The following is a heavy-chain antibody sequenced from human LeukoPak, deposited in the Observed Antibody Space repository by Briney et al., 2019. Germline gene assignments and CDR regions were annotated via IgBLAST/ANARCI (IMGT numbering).Heavy chain of an antibody. J-gene: IGHJ6*02. Sequence: ASVKVSCKASGYTFTSYGICWVRQAPGQGLEWMGWISAYNGNTNYAQKLQGRVTMNTDTSTSTAYMELRSLRSDDTAVYYCARDGGLTYYYGMDVWGQGTTVTVSS. CDR2: ISAYNGNT. CDR1: GYTFTSYG. CDR3: ARDGGLTYYYGMDV. V-gene: IGHV1-18*01. D-gene: IGHD6-25*01.